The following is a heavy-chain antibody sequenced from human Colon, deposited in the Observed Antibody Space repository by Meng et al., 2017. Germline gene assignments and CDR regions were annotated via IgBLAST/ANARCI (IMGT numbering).Heavy chain of an antibody. J-gene: IGHJ5*01. CDR2: INQDGSAK. Sequence: GESLKIPCATSGFTFRSYLMTWVRQAPGKGLEWVSNINQDGSAKNYADSLKGRFLISRDNTKNSLYLEMSNLRTEDTAVYYCARTAGILDSWGQGTLVTVSS. D-gene: IGHD3-10*01. CDR1: GFTFRSYL. CDR3: ARTAGILDS. V-gene: IGHV3-7*01.